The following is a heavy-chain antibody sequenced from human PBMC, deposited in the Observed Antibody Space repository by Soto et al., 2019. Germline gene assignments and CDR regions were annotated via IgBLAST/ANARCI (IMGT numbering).Heavy chain of an antibody. D-gene: IGHD2-2*01. CDR3: VGSIVVVPAARGYYYYYMDV. CDR1: GGSISSSSYY. J-gene: IGHJ6*03. Sequence: SETLSLTCTVSGGSISSSSYYWGGIRQPPGKGLAWIGSIYYSGSTYYNPSLKSRVTISVDTSKNQFSLKLSSVTAADTAVYYCVGSIVVVPAARGYYYYYMDVWGKGTTVTVS. V-gene: IGHV4-39*01. CDR2: IYYSGST.